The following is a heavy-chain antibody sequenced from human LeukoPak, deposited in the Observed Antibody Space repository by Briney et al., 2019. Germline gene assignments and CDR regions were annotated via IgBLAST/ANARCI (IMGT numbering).Heavy chain of an antibody. J-gene: IGHJ4*02. CDR1: GDSFISYG. Sequence: ASVKVSCNATGDSFISYGFSWLGQAPGQGLEWMGWITARITTYDGNTKYAQKLQGRVTMTVDTSTSTTYMELRSLTSDDTAVYYCATDIGIVAAGTGEDYWGQGTLVTVSA. V-gene: IGHV1-18*01. D-gene: IGHD6-13*01. CDR3: ATDIGIVAAGTGEDY. CDR2: ITARITTYDGNT.